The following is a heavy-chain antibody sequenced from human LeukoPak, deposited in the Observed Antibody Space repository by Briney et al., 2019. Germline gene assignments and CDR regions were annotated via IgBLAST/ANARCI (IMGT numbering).Heavy chain of an antibody. CDR3: ARRLSTGFDP. CDR1: GGSFSGYY. J-gene: IGHJ5*02. Sequence: SETLSLTCAVYGGSFSGYYWSWIRQPPGKGLEWIGEINHSGSTNYNPSLKSRVTISVDTSKNQFSLKLSSVTAADTAVYYCARRLSTGFDPWGQGTLVAVSS. V-gene: IGHV4-34*01. D-gene: IGHD2-8*02. CDR2: INHSGST.